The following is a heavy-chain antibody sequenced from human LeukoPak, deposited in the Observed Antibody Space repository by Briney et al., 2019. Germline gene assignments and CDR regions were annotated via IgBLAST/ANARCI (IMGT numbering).Heavy chain of an antibody. Sequence: SETLSLTCTVSGGSISSSSYYWGWIRQPPGKGLEWIGSIYYSGSTYYNPSLKSRVTISVDTSKNQFSLKLSSVTAADTAVYYCARSPNIVVVVAAHFDYWGQGTLVTVSS. CDR1: GGSISSSSYY. J-gene: IGHJ4*02. CDR2: IYYSGST. V-gene: IGHV4-39*01. D-gene: IGHD2-15*01. CDR3: ARSPNIVVVVAAHFDY.